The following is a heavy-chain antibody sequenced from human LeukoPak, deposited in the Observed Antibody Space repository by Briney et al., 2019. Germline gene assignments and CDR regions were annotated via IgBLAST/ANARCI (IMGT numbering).Heavy chain of an antibody. CDR2: IIPILGIA. V-gene: IGHV1-69*04. Sequence: SVKVSCKASGGTFSSYAISWVRQAPGQGLEWMGRIIPILGIANYAQKFQGRVTITADKSTSTAYMELSSLRSEDTAVYYCARGSSGWDRYFDYWGQGTLVTVSS. D-gene: IGHD6-19*01. CDR3: ARGSSGWDRYFDY. CDR1: GGTFSSYA. J-gene: IGHJ4*02.